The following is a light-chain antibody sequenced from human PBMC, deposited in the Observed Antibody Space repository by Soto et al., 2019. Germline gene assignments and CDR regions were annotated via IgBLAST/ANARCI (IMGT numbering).Light chain of an antibody. CDR1: ESINTY. CDR3: QQTYNTLPIT. J-gene: IGKJ5*01. Sequence: IQMTQSPSSLSASVGDTVALTCGANESINTYLNWYQQVSGSAPRLLIYTASNLQPGVPSRFGGSGSGTGFTLTISNLQPEDFATYYCQQTYNTLPITFGQGTRLEIK. CDR2: TAS. V-gene: IGKV1-39*01.